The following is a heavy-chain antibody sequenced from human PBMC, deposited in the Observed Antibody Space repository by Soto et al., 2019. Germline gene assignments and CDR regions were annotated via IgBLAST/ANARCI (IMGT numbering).Heavy chain of an antibody. CDR2: ISSSSSYI. D-gene: IGHD3-10*01. CDR1: GFTFSSYS. V-gene: IGHV3-21*01. Sequence: GGSLRLSCAASGFTFSSYSMNWVRQAPGKGLEWVSSISSSSSYIYYADSVKGRFTISRDNAKNSLYLQMNSLRAEDTAVYYCARVTVGALYPLFDYWGQGTLVTVSS. CDR3: ARVTVGALYPLFDY. J-gene: IGHJ4*02.